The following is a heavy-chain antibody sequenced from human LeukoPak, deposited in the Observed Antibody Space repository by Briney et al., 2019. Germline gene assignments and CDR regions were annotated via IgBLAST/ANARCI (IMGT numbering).Heavy chain of an antibody. D-gene: IGHD6-19*01. J-gene: IGHJ6*02. V-gene: IGHV4-39*01. CDR1: GGSISSSSYY. CDR3: ARIQALYSSGWYSVYYGMDV. CDR2: IYYSGST. Sequence: SETLSLTCTVSGGSISSSSYYWGWIRQPPGKVLEWIGSIYYSGSTYYNPSLKSRVTISVDTSKNQFSLKLSSVTAADTAVYYCARIQALYSSGWYSVYYGMDVWGQGTTVTVSS.